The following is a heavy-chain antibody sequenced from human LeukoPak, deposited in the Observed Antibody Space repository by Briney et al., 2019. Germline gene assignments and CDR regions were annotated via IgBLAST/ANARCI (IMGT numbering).Heavy chain of an antibody. J-gene: IGHJ6*02. CDR1: GGSISSYY. V-gene: IGHV4-59*01. CDR3: ARSLGATRYNLKYYFFYGLDV. D-gene: IGHD1-26*01. Sequence: SETLSLTCTVPGGSISSYYWSWIRQPPGKGLEWIGYSHYSGSTNYNPSLKSRVTMSVDASNNQFSLSLSSVTAADTAVYYCARSLGATRYNLKYYFFYGLDVWGQGTTVTVSS. CDR2: SHYSGST.